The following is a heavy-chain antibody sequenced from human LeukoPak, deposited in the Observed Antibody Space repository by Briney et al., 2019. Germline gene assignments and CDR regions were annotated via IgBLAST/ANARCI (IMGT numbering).Heavy chain of an antibody. CDR1: GCTFSIYA. CDR2: IIPIFGTA. CDR3: ASSLLRFLEWLFYEY. Sequence: SVTVSFTSSGCTFSIYAISWVRQAPGQGLEWMGRIIPIFGTANYAQKFQGRVTITADKSTSTAYMELSSLRSEDTAVYYCASSLLRFLEWLFYEYWGQGTLVTVSS. J-gene: IGHJ4*02. D-gene: IGHD3-3*01. V-gene: IGHV1-69*06.